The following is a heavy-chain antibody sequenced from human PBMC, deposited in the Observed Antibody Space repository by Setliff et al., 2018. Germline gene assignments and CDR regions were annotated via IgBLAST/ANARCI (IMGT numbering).Heavy chain of an antibody. CDR1: GGSISSGSYY. CDR3: ARDEGSSYFYGMDV. J-gene: IGHJ6*02. D-gene: IGHD6-13*01. V-gene: IGHV4-61*10. Sequence: PSETLSLTCTVSGGSISSGSYYWSWIRQPAGKGLEWIGHIYYSGSTNYNPSLKSRVTISVDTSKNQFSLKLSSVTAADTAVYYCARDEGSSYFYGMDVWGQGTTVTVSS. CDR2: IYYSGST.